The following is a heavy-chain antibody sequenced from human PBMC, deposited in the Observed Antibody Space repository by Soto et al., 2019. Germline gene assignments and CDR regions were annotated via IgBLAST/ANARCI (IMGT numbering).Heavy chain of an antibody. J-gene: IGHJ4*02. D-gene: IGHD6-13*01. V-gene: IGHV4-4*02. CDR3: ARDTTVVAAADAYYFDY. Sequence: QVQLQESGPGLVKPSGTLSLTCAVSGGSISSSNWWSWVRQPPGKGLEWIGEIYHSGSTNYNPSLKSRVTISVDKSKHQFSLKLSSVTAADTAVYYCARDTTVVAAADAYYFDYWGQGTLVTVSS. CDR2: IYHSGST. CDR1: GGSISSSNW.